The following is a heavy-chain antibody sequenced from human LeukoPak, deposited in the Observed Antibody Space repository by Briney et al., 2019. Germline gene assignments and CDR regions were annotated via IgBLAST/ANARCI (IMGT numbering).Heavy chain of an antibody. CDR1: GFTFGSYA. V-gene: IGHV3-30-3*01. CDR2: ISYDGSNK. J-gene: IGHJ4*02. CDR3: ARADYYDSSGYSDY. D-gene: IGHD3-22*01. Sequence: GGSLRLSCAASGFTFGSYAMHWVRQAPGKGLEWVAVISYDGSNKYYADSVKGRFTISRDNSKNTLYLQMNSLRAEDTAVYYCARADYYDSSGYSDYWGQGTLVTVSS.